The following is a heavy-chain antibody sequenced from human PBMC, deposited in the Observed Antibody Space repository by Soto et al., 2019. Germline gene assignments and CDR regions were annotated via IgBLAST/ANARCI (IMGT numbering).Heavy chain of an antibody. Sequence: SETLSLTCTVSGDSISSGDYYWSWIRQPPGKGLEWIGYIYYSGSTYYNPSLKSRVTISADTSKNQFSLELSSVTAADTAVYYCATATFRVPFDPWAQGSLVTVSS. CDR2: IYYSGST. CDR1: GDSISSGDYY. J-gene: IGHJ5*02. V-gene: IGHV4-30-4*01. CDR3: ATATFRVPFDP.